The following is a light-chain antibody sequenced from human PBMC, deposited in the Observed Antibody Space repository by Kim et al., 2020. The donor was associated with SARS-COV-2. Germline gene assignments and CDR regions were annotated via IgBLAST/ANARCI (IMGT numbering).Light chain of an antibody. Sequence: SSELTQDPAVSVALGQTVRITCQGDTLRTHYTTWFQQKPGQAPVVVLYGEGNRPPGISDRFSGSRSGHTASLIITGTQAEDEADYYCNSRDTSLSHVLFGGGTQLTVL. CDR1: TLRTHY. J-gene: IGLJ2*01. CDR3: NSRDTSLSHVL. CDR2: GEG. V-gene: IGLV3-19*01.